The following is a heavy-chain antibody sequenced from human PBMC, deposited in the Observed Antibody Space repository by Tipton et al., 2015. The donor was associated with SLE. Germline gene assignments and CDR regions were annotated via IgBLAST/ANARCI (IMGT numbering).Heavy chain of an antibody. Sequence: SLRLSCAASGFTFSSYGMHWVRQAPGKGLEWVAVIWYDGSNKYYADSVKGRFTISRDNSKNTLYLQMNSLRAEDTAVYYCARGSGRSEWLAFDYWGQGTLVTVSS. CDR1: GFTFSSYG. CDR2: IWYDGSNK. CDR3: ARGSGRSEWLAFDY. J-gene: IGHJ4*02. V-gene: IGHV3-33*01. D-gene: IGHD6-19*01.